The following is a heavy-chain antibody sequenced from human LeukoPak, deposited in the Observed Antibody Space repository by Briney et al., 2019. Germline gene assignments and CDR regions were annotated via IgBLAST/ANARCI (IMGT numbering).Heavy chain of an antibody. CDR2: ISGSGGYT. CDR3: TTSMTTVTNS. Sequence: SGGSLRLSCAASGFSFSSYVMSWVRQAPGKGLEWVSGISGSGGYTYFADSVKGRFTISRDNVKNTLFLQMNNLKTEDTAVYYCTTSMTTVTNSWGQGTLVTVSS. V-gene: IGHV3-23*01. J-gene: IGHJ5*02. D-gene: IGHD4-17*01. CDR1: GFSFSSYV.